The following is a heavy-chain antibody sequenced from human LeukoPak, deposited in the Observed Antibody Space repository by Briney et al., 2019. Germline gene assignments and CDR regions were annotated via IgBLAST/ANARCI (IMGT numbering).Heavy chain of an antibody. V-gene: IGHV3-33*08. J-gene: IGHJ4*02. CDR2: ISHDGSNK. Sequence: QPGRSPRLSCAASGFTFSSYGMPWVRQAPGKGLGWVAAISHDGSNKYYADSVKGRFTISRDNSKNTLYLQMNRLRAEDTAVYYCARDPDRWSDYYDRGGYFDYWGQGTLVTVSS. D-gene: IGHD3-10*02. CDR1: GFTFSSYG. CDR3: ARDPDRWSDYYDRGGYFDY.